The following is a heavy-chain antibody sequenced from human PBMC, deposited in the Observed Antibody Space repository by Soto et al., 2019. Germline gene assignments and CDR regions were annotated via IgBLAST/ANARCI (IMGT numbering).Heavy chain of an antibody. CDR3: AAHFHWGPYNYYYGMDV. J-gene: IGHJ6*02. CDR2: IIPMFGTA. V-gene: IGHV1-69*12. CDR1: GGTFSSYA. D-gene: IGHD7-27*01. Sequence: QVQLVQSGAEVKKPGSSVKVSCKASGGTFSSYAISWVRQAPGQGLEWMGGIIPMFGTADYAQKFQGRVTITADESTSTAYRELSSLRSEDTAVYYCAAHFHWGPYNYYYGMDVWGQGTTVTVSS.